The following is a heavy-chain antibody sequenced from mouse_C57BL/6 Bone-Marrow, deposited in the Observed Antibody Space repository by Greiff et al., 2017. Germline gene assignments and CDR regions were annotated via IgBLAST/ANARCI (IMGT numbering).Heavy chain of an antibody. V-gene: IGHV5-6*01. D-gene: IGHD2-14*01. CDR3: ARQGVRDY. Sequence: EVQLQESGGDLVKPGGSLKLSCAASGFTFSSYGMSWVRQTPDKRLEWVATSSSGGSYTYYPDSVKGRFTISRDNAKNTLYLQMSSLKSEDTAMYYCARQGVRDYWGQGTTLTVSS. J-gene: IGHJ2*01. CDR2: SSSGGSYT. CDR1: GFTFSSYG.